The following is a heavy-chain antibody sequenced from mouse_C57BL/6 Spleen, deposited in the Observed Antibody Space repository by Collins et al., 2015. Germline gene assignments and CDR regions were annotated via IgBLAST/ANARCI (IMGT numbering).Heavy chain of an antibody. D-gene: IGHD2-1*01. CDR1: GYTFTDYY. V-gene: IGHV1-26*01. CDR3: AGNTARFAY. Sequence: GASVKISCKASGYTFTDYYMNWMKQSHGKSLEWIGDINPNNGGTSYNQKFKGKATLTVDKSSSTAYMELRSLTSEDSAVYYCAGNTARFAYWGQGTLVTVSA. J-gene: IGHJ3*01. CDR2: INPNNGGT.